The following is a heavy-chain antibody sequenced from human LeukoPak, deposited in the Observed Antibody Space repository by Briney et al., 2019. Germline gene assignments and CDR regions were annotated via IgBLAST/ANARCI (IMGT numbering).Heavy chain of an antibody. CDR2: IIPIFGTA. D-gene: IGHD3-3*01. CDR1: GGTFSSYA. V-gene: IGHV1-69*13. CDR3: ARTIFGGIYYYYYYMDV. Sequence: APVKVSCKASGGTFSSYAISWVRQAPGQGLEWMGGIIPIFGTANYAQKFQGRVTITADESTSTAYMELSSLRSEDTAVYYCARTIFGGIYYYYYYMDVWGKGTTVTVSS. J-gene: IGHJ6*03.